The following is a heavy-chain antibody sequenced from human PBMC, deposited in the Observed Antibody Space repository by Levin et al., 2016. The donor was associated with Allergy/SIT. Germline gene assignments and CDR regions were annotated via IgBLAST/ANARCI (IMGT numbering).Heavy chain of an antibody. CDR2: INPNSGGT. Sequence: ASVKVSCKASGYSFTGYYMHWVRQAPGQGLEWMGWINPNSGGTNYAQKFQGRVTMTRDTSISTAYMDLTSLRSDDTAVYYCARSRGYSGYDPQGYWGQGTLVTVSS. J-gene: IGHJ4*02. CDR1: GYSFTGYY. D-gene: IGHD5-12*01. CDR3: ARSRGYSGYDPQGY. V-gene: IGHV1-2*02.